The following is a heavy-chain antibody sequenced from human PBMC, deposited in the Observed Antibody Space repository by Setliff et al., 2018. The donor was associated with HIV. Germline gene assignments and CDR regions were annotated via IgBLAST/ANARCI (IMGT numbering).Heavy chain of an antibody. CDR3: VRHITNPRWAYFDY. J-gene: IGHJ4*02. CDR1: GYTFSSYY. V-gene: IGHV5-51*01. Sequence: GESLKISCKASGYTFSSYYIAWVRQKPGKGLEWMATMYSGDSDTTYSPSFQGQVTLSADNSISTTFLQWSSLRASDTAIYFCVRHITNPRWAYFDYWGQGTPVTVSS. D-gene: IGHD1-20*01. CDR2: MYSGDSDT.